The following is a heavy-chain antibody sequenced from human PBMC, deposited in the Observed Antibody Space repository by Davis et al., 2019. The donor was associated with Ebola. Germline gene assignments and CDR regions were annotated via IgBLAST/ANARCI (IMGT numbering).Heavy chain of an antibody. D-gene: IGHD3-10*01. J-gene: IGHJ4*02. CDR3: ARDLHITMVRGGIDY. V-gene: IGHV3-30*04. Sequence: GGSLRLSCAASGFTFSSYAMHWVRQAPGKGLEWVAVISYDGSNKYYADSVKGRFTISRDNSKNTLYLQMNSLRAEDTAVYYCARDLHITMVRGGIDYWGQGTLVTVSS. CDR1: GFTFSSYA. CDR2: ISYDGSNK.